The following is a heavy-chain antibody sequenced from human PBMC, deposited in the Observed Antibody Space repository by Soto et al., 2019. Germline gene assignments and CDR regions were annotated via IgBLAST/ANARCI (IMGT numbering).Heavy chain of an antibody. CDR2: VTGNGGTT. J-gene: IGHJ4*02. V-gene: IGHV3-23*01. Sequence: PGGSLRLSCAGSGFTFGNSALSWVRQAPGKGLEWVSSVTGNGGTTYYADSMKGRLTISRDNSKNTLYLEVNSLRAEDTAIYFCAKGRAKSHIAVPFDYWGQGTQVTVSS. D-gene: IGHD6-19*01. CDR1: GFTFGNSA. CDR3: AKGRAKSHIAVPFDY.